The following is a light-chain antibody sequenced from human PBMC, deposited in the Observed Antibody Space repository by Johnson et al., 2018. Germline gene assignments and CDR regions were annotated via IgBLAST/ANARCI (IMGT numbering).Light chain of an antibody. Sequence: QSVLTQPPSVSAAPGQKVTISCSGSSSNIGNNYVSWYQQLPGTAPKLLIYENNKRPSGIPDRFSGSKSGTSATLGITGLQTGDEADYYCGTWDSSLSAGNVFGSGNKGTGL. J-gene: IGLJ1*01. CDR3: GTWDSSLSAGNV. CDR1: SSNIGNNY. CDR2: ENN. V-gene: IGLV1-51*02.